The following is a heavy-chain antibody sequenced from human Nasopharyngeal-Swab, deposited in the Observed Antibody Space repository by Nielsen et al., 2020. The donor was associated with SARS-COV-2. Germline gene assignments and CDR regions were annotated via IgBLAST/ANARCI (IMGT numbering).Heavy chain of an antibody. D-gene: IGHD6-19*01. Sequence: ASVKVSCKASGYTFTTYCVSWVRQAPGQGLEGMGWISAYNGNKNYAQKLQGRVTMTTDTSTSKAYMELRNLRSDDTALYYCARGVAVAGTELEFDYWGQGTLVTVSS. CDR1: GYTFTTYC. CDR3: ARGVAVAGTELEFDY. J-gene: IGHJ4*02. CDR2: ISAYNGNK. V-gene: IGHV1-18*04.